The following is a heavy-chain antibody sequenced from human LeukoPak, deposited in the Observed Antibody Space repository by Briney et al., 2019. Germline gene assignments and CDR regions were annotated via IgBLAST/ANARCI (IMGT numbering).Heavy chain of an antibody. CDR3: ARKEGYYYAMDV. CDR2: INSGGST. J-gene: IGHJ6*02. V-gene: IGHV4-4*07. Sequence: SETLSLTCTVSGGSISSFYWSWIRQPAGKGLEWIGHINSGGSTNYSPSLKSRVTMSVDTSKNQFSLKLRSVTAADTAVYFCARKEGYYYAMDVWGQGTTVTVSS. CDR1: GGSISSFY.